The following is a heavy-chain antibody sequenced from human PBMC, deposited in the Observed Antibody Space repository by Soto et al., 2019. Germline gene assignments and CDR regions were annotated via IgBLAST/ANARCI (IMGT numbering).Heavy chain of an antibody. CDR3: ASGADYNTNYIPFDP. J-gene: IGHJ5*02. Sequence: GGSLRLSCAASGFSFSSYWMHWVRQAPGKGLVWVSGINIDGSISDYADSVKGRFTISRDNAKNTLYLQMNSLGAEDKGLYYCASGADYNTNYIPFDPWGQGTLVTVSS. CDR2: INIDGSIS. CDR1: GFSFSSYW. D-gene: IGHD3-10*01. V-gene: IGHV3-74*01.